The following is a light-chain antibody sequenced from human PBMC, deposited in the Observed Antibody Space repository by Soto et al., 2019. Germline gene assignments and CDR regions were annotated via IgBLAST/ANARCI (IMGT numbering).Light chain of an antibody. Sequence: DTVLTQSPGTLYLSPGETATLTWSASHSVSSTFLAWYQQKPGQAPTLVIYGASTRATDVPDRFSGSGSGADFTLSISRLEPEDFAVYYCQQYGSSPPRTFCQGTKVDIK. V-gene: IGKV3-20*01. CDR1: HSVSSTF. CDR3: QQYGSSPPRT. J-gene: IGKJ1*01. CDR2: GAS.